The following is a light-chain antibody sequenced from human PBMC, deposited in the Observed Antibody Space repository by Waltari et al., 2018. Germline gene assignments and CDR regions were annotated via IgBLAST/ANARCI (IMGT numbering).Light chain of an antibody. V-gene: IGLV2-23*01. Sequence: QSALTQPASVSGSPGQSITISCTGSSSDVGSYKFVSWYQRHPGKAPQLLIYGGSQRPSGVSNRLSGSKSGNTASLTISGLRAEDEADYYCCSYAGSSPHVIFGGGTKLTVL. CDR2: GGS. CDR1: SSDVGSYKF. CDR3: CSYAGSSPHVI. J-gene: IGLJ2*01.